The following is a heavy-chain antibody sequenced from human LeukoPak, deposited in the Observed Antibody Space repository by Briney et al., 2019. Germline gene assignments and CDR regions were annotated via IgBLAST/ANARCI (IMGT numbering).Heavy chain of an antibody. CDR1: GGSISSYY. D-gene: IGHD2-15*01. Sequence: SETLSLTCTVSGGSISSYYWSWIRQPPGKGLEWIGYIYYSGSTNYNPSLKSRVTISVDKSKNQFSLKLSSVTAADTAVYYCARDLLAVVHQDYWGQGTLVTVSS. CDR3: ARDLLAVVHQDY. CDR2: IYYSGST. J-gene: IGHJ4*02. V-gene: IGHV4-59*12.